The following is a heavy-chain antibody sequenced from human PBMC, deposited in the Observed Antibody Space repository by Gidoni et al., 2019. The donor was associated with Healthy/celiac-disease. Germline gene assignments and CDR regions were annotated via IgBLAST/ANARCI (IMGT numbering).Heavy chain of an antibody. Sequence: QVQLVESGGGVVQPGRSLRLSCAASGFTFSSYGMHWVRQAPGKGLEWVAVISYDGSNKYYADSVKGRFTISRDNSKNTLYLQMNSLRAEDTAVYYCAKDKGYSSGWYGRYYYYGMDVWGQGTTVTVSS. CDR3: AKDKGYSSGWYGRYYYYGMDV. CDR2: ISYDGSNK. D-gene: IGHD6-19*01. V-gene: IGHV3-30*18. CDR1: GFTFSSYG. J-gene: IGHJ6*02.